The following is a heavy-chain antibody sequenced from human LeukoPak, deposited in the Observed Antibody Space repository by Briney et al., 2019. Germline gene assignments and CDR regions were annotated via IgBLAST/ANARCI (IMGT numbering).Heavy chain of an antibody. V-gene: IGHV4-59*01. Sequence: SETLSLTCAVYGGSFSGYYWSWIRQPPGKGLEWIGYIYYSGSTNYNPSLKSRVTISVDTSKNQFSLKLSSVTAADTAVYYCARSVRSSGSYYNYVNFDYWGQGTLVTVSS. D-gene: IGHD3-10*01. J-gene: IGHJ4*02. CDR1: GGSFSGYY. CDR2: IYYSGST. CDR3: ARSVRSSGSYYNYVNFDY.